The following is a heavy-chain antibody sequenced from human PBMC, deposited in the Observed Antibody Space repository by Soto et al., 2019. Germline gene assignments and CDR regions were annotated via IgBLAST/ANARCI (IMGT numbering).Heavy chain of an antibody. D-gene: IGHD3-10*01. J-gene: IGHJ4*02. CDR1: GDTFTTYD. CDR2: INPNSENI. V-gene: IGHV1-8*01. Sequence: GASVKVSCKASGDTFTTYDINWVRQATGHGLGWMGWINPNSENIGYAQRFQGRVTMTRDTANRTAYMEVSSLRSDDTAVYYCSRGRASGSYYLLDYWGQGTLVTVSS. CDR3: SRGRASGSYYLLDY.